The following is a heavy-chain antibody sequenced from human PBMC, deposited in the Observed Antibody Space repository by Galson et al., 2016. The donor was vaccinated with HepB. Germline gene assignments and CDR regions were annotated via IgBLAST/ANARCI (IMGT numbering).Heavy chain of an antibody. CDR2: IFYSRST. J-gene: IGHJ3*02. V-gene: IGHV4-31*03. CDR3: ATGSLSLGIEATSVFDI. CDR1: GGSITSGDYY. D-gene: IGHD5-12*01. Sequence: TLSLTCTVSGGSITSGDYYWSWIRQRPGQGLEWIGYIFYSRSTYYNPSLKSRVIISVDTSKNQFSLKLTSVTAADTAVYYCATGSLSLGIEATSVFDIWGQGTVGTVSS.